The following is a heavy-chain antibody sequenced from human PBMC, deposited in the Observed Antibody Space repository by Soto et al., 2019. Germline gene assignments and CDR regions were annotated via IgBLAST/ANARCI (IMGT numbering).Heavy chain of an antibody. D-gene: IGHD3-10*01. J-gene: IGHJ5*02. Sequence: LSLTCTVSGGSISSYYWSWIRQPPGKGLEWIGYIYYSGSTNYNPSLKSRVTISVDTSKNQFSLKLSSVTAADTAVYYCARASGYYGSGSYLDWFDPWGQGTLVTVSS. V-gene: IGHV4-59*01. CDR1: GGSISSYY. CDR3: ARASGYYGSGSYLDWFDP. CDR2: IYYSGST.